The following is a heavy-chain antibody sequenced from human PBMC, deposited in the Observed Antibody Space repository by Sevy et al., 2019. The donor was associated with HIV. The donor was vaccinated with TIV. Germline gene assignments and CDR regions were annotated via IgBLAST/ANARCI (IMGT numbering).Heavy chain of an antibody. CDR3: ARDFSLYSYYDFWSGYAPRGMDV. D-gene: IGHD3-3*01. J-gene: IGHJ6*02. Sequence: GSLRLSCAASGFTFSSYSMNWVRQAPGKGLEWVSSISSSSSYIYYADSVKGRFTISRDNAKNSLYLQMNSLGAEDTAVYYCARDFSLYSYYDFWSGYAPRGMDVWGQGTTVTVSS. V-gene: IGHV3-21*01. CDR1: GFTFSSYS. CDR2: ISSSSSYI.